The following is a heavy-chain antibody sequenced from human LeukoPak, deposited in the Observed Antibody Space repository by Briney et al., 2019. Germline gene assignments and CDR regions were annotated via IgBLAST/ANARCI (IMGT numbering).Heavy chain of an antibody. CDR3: ARAHNWKYGTFDY. CDR2: ISSSSSYI. Sequence: GGSLRLSCAASGFTFSNEMNWVRQAPGKGLEWVSCISSSSSYIYYADSVKGRFTISRDNAKNSLYLQMNSLRVEDTAVYYCARAHNWKYGTFDYWGQGTLVTVSS. CDR1: GFTFSNE. D-gene: IGHD1-7*01. V-gene: IGHV3-21*01. J-gene: IGHJ4*02.